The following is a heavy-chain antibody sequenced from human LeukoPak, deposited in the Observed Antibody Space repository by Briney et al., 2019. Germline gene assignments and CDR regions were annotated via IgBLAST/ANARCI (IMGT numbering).Heavy chain of an antibody. J-gene: IGHJ4*02. Sequence: GVSLRLSCAASGFTFSSYAMSWVRQAPGKGLEWVSAISGSGGSTYYADSVKGRFTISRDNSKNTLYLQMNSLRAEDTAVYYCAKGRSSGWYYFDYWGQGTLVTVFS. CDR2: ISGSGGST. CDR1: GFTFSSYA. V-gene: IGHV3-23*01. D-gene: IGHD6-19*01. CDR3: AKGRSSGWYYFDY.